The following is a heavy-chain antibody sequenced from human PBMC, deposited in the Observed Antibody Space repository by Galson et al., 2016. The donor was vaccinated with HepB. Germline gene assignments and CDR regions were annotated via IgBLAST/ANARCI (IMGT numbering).Heavy chain of an antibody. J-gene: IGHJ5*01. D-gene: IGHD4-11*01. CDR2: ISGSGGST. CDR1: GFTFINYA. CDR3: AKVATPNRNYENWFDS. Sequence: SLRLSCAASGFTFINYAMTWVRQAPGKGLEWVSSISGSGGSTYYADSVKGRITISRDNSKNTLYLQMNSLRAEDTAVYYCAKVATPNRNYENWFDSWGQGTLVTVSS. V-gene: IGHV3-23*01.